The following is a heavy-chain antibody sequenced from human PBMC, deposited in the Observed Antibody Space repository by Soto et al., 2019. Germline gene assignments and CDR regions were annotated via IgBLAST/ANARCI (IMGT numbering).Heavy chain of an antibody. J-gene: IGHJ3*02. CDR1: GFTFSSYA. Sequence: EVQLLESGGGLVQPGGSLRLSCAASGFTFSSYAMSWVRQAPGKGLEWVSAIRASGGSTYYADSVKGRFTISRDNSKKALYRQMNSLRAEDTAVYYCEKEGANGYGDYRAFDIWGQGTMVTVSS. CDR2: IRASGGST. D-gene: IGHD4-17*01. CDR3: EKEGANGYGDYRAFDI. V-gene: IGHV3-23*01.